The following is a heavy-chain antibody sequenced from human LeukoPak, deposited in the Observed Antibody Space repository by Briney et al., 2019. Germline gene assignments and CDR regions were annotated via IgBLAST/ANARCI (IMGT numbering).Heavy chain of an antibody. CDR2: ISTAITTT. Sequence: GGSLRLSCVVSGFPFSNNPMNWVRQAPGKGLEWVSYISTAITTTYYAESVKGRFTISRDNAKNSLYLQMNSLRVEDTAVYYCARDSGKGYEIDYWGQGTLVTVSS. CDR1: GFPFSNNP. D-gene: IGHD2-2*01. V-gene: IGHV3-48*01. J-gene: IGHJ4*02. CDR3: ARDSGKGYEIDY.